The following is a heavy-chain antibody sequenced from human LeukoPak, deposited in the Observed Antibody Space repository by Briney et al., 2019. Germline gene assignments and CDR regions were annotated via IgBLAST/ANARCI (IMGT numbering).Heavy chain of an antibody. V-gene: IGHV1-2*02. D-gene: IGHD5-12*01. Sequence: ASVKVSCKASGYTFTGYYMHWVRQAPGQGLEWMGWINPNSGGTNYAQKFQGRVTMTRDTSISTAYMELSRLRSDDTAVYYCARSYSGWLVNFDYWGQGTQVTVSS. CDR1: GYTFTGYY. CDR3: ARSYSGWLVNFDY. CDR2: INPNSGGT. J-gene: IGHJ4*02.